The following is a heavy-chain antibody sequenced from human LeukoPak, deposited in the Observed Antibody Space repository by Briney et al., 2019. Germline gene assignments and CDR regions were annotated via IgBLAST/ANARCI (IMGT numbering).Heavy chain of an antibody. J-gene: IGHJ5*02. CDR1: GGSISSSSYY. Sequence: SETLSLTCTVSGGSISSSSYYWGWIRQPPGKGLEWIGSIYYSGSTYYNPSLKSRVTISADTSKNQFSLKLSSVTAADTAVYYCARDFPTTVTTDNWFDPWGQGTLVTVSS. CDR2: IYYSGST. CDR3: ARDFPTTVTTDNWFDP. D-gene: IGHD4-17*01. V-gene: IGHV4-39*07.